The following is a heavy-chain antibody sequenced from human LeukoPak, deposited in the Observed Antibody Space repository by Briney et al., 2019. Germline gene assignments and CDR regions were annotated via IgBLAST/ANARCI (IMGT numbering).Heavy chain of an antibody. V-gene: IGHV3-23*01. D-gene: IGHD4-17*01. CDR1: GFTFTNYA. CDR2: IRSGGDGT. Sequence: GGSLRLSCAASGFTFTNYAMIWVRQAPGRGLEWVSAIRSGGDGTLYADSVKGRFTISRDYSKNTLFLQMNNMRAEDTAVYYCARDPNGDYVGAFEMWGPGTKVTVS. J-gene: IGHJ3*02. CDR3: ARDPNGDYVGAFEM.